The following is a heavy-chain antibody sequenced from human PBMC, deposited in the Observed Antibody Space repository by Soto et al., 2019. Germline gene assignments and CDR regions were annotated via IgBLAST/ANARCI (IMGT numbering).Heavy chain of an antibody. CDR1: GFSLTT. CDR2: ICWNDDK. CDR3: AHNSPYGSGSAIDY. D-gene: IGHD3-10*01. J-gene: IGHJ4*02. Sequence: SGPTLVNPTQTLTLTCTFSGFSLTTRQSPGKALDWLALICWNDDKRYSPSLKTSLTITKDASKNQVVLTMTNMDPVDTATYYCAHNSPYGSGSAIDYWGQGTLVTVSS. V-gene: IGHV2-5*01.